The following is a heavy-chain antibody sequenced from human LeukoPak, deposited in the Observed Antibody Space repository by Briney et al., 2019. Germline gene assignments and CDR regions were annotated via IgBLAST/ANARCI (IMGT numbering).Heavy chain of an antibody. CDR3: AKDSRYDSSGYYDY. CDR1: GFTFSTYG. CDR2: ITASGDGT. J-gene: IGHJ4*02. V-gene: IGHV3-23*01. D-gene: IGHD3-22*01. Sequence: GGSLRLSCAASGFTFSTYGMSWVRQAPGKGLQRVSGITASGDGTYYADSVKGRFTISRDNSNNTLYLQMNSLRAEDTAVYYCAKDSRYDSSGYYDYWGQGTLVTVSS.